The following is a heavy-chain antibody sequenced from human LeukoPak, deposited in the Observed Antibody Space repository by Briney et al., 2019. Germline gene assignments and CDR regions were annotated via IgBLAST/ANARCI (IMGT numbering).Heavy chain of an antibody. J-gene: IGHJ4*02. CDR2: INHSGST. CDR3: ARDREPGFTMVRGVSVFDY. D-gene: IGHD3-10*01. V-gene: IGHV4-34*01. Sequence: KPSETLSLTCAVYGGSFSGYYWSWIRQPPGKGLEWIGEINHSGSTNYNPSLKSRVTISVDTSKNQFSLKLSSVTAADTAVYYCARDREPGFTMVRGVSVFDYWGQGTMVTVSS. CDR1: GGSFSGYY.